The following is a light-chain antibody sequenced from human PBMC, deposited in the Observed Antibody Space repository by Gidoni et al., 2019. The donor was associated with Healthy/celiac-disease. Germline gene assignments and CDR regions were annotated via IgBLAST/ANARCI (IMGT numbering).Light chain of an antibody. CDR2: GAS. V-gene: IGKV3-20*01. CDR3: QQYGSSPWT. CDR1: QSVSSSY. J-gene: IGKJ1*01. Sequence: DIVFPPPPGTLSSSPGEIATLSCRASQSVSSSYLAWYQQKPGQAPRLLIYGASSRATGIPDRFSGSGSGTDFTLTISRLEPEDFAVYYCQQYGSSPWTFGQGTKVEIK.